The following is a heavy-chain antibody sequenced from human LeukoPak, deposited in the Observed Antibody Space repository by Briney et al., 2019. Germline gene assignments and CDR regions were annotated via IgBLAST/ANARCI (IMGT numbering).Heavy chain of an antibody. CDR2: IYSSGST. D-gene: IGHD3-22*01. CDR3: ARMGDYYDSSGYRHDAFDI. J-gene: IGHJ3*02. Sequence: SETLSLTCTVSGGSISYYYWNWIRQPPGKGLEWIGYIYSSGSTNYNPSLKSRVTISLDTSKNQFSLKLSSVTAADTAVYYCARMGDYYDSSGYRHDAFDIWGQGTMVTVSS. CDR1: GGSISYYY. V-gene: IGHV4-59*01.